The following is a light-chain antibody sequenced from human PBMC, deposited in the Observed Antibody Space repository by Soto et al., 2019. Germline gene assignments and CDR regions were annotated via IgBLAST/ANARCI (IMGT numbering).Light chain of an antibody. V-gene: IGKV1-5*01. Sequence: DSQATQSPSALSASVGDRVTIPCRASQPISTWLAWYQEKPGKAPKLLIYDASSLEGGVPSRFSGSGSGTEFTLTISSLQPDDFATYYCHQYNYYRPTFGQGTKVDIK. CDR2: DAS. J-gene: IGKJ1*01. CDR3: HQYNYYRPT. CDR1: QPISTW.